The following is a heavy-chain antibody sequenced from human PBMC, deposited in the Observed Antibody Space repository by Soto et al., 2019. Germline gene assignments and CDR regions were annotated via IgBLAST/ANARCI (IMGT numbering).Heavy chain of an antibody. Sequence: ASVKVSCKASGYIFTGYHMHWVRQAPGQGLEWMGWINPNSGGTKYAQKFQGRVTMTRDTSISTAYMELSSLRSDDTAVYYCARGLRRYDSSGYPPGYWGQGTLVTVSS. CDR3: ARGLRRYDSSGYPPGY. CDR2: INPNSGGT. CDR1: GYIFTGYH. D-gene: IGHD3-22*01. J-gene: IGHJ4*02. V-gene: IGHV1-2*02.